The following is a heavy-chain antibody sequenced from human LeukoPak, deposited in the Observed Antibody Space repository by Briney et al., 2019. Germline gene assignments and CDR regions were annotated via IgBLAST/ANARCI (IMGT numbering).Heavy chain of an antibody. J-gene: IGHJ4*02. V-gene: IGHV4-39*01. D-gene: IGHD6-13*01. CDR2: IYYRGTT. CDR1: GGSISSSSHY. Sequence: PSETLSLTCTVSGGSISSSSHYWAWIRQPPGKGLEWIGSIYYRGTTYYSASLKSRVTISVDTSKNQFSLRLSSVTAADTAVYYCARQIAGAGTDYWGQGTLVTVPS. CDR3: ARQIAGAGTDY.